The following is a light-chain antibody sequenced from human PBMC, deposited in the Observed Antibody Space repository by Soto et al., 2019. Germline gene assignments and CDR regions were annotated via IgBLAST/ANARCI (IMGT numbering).Light chain of an antibody. CDR3: QKYNSDPRT. Sequence: IQMTQSPSSLSASVGDRVTITFRASQGISNYLAWYQQKPGKAPKLLIYAASTLQCGVPSRFSGSGSGTDFTLTISSLEPEDVATYYCQKYNSDPRTFGQGTNVDIK. J-gene: IGKJ1*01. CDR2: AAS. CDR1: QGISNY. V-gene: IGKV1-27*01.